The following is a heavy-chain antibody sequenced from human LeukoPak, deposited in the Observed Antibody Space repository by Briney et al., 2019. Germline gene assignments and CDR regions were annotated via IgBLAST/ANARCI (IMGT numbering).Heavy chain of an antibody. D-gene: IGHD6-19*01. V-gene: IGHV3-66*02. CDR1: GFTVSSNY. CDR2: IYSGGTA. CDR3: ARGSSLAAVARGFDY. Sequence: PGGSLRLSSAASGFTVSSNYMGWVRQAPGKGLDWVSVIYSGGTAYYADSVKGRFTISRDSSKNILHLQMDSLTVDDTALYYCARGSSLAAVARGFDYWGQGTLVTVSS. J-gene: IGHJ4*02.